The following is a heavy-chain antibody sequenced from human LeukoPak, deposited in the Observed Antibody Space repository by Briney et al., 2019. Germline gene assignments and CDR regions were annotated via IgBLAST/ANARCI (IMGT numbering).Heavy chain of an antibody. J-gene: IGHJ4*02. D-gene: IGHD4-17*01. CDR1: GFSFSDYA. CDR2: IWSSTSGI. CDR3: VRDKDYGFDY. V-gene: IGHV3-48*02. Sequence: PGGSLRLSCAASGFSFSDYAMNWVRQAPGQGLEWVSHIWSSTSGIWHADSVKGRFTISRDNAKNSLYLQMDSLRDEDTAVYYCVRDKDYGFDYWGQGTLVTVSS.